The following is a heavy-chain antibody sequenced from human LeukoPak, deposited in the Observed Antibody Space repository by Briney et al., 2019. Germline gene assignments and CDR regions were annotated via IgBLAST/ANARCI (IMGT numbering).Heavy chain of an antibody. J-gene: IGHJ4*02. V-gene: IGHV3-48*01. CDR1: GFTFSSYS. CDR3: ARGIRNSWIQLWRPFDY. CDR2: ISSSSTI. D-gene: IGHD5-18*01. Sequence: GGSLRLSCAASGFTFSSYSMNWVRQAPGKGLEWVSYISSSSTIYYADSVKGRFTISRDNAKNSLYLQMNSLRAEDTAVYYCARGIRNSWIQLWRPFDYWGQGTLVTVSS.